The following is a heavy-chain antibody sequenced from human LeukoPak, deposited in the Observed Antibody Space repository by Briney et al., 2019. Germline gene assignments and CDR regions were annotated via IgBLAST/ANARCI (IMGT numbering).Heavy chain of an antibody. D-gene: IGHD2/OR15-2a*01. J-gene: IGHJ5*02. V-gene: IGHV3-74*01. CDR3: ARDPSVNNAIGYNWFDH. CDR2: SNSDGSVR. Sequence: GESLRLSCAASGFGFSSHWMHWVRQAPGKGLAWVSRSNSDGSVRNYADSVEGRFIISRDNAKNTLYLQMNNLGVEDTAVYFCARDPSVNNAIGYNWFDHWGQGALVTVSS. CDR1: GFGFSSHW.